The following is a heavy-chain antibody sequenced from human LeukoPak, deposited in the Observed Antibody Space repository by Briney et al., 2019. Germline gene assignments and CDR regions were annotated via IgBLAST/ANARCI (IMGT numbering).Heavy chain of an antibody. Sequence: GGSLRLSCAASGFTFSSYDMHWVRQTTEKGLEWISAIGTGGDTYYPGSVKGRFTISRENAKNSLYLQMNSLRAGDTAVYYCARGSWFGDMDVWGQGTTVTVSS. CDR2: IGTGGDT. D-gene: IGHD3-10*01. V-gene: IGHV3-13*01. J-gene: IGHJ6*02. CDR3: ARGSWFGDMDV. CDR1: GFTFSSYD.